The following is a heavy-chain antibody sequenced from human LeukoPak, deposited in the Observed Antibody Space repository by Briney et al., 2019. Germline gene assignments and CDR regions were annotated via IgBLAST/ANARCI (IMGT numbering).Heavy chain of an antibody. D-gene: IGHD2-21*01. Sequence: PGGSLSLSFAASGLTFSSYAMSWVRQAPGKGLEWVSAISGSGDTTFYADSVKGRFSISRDNSKNTLYLQMTSLSAEDTAVYYCAKERANCGGDCYSLSDYWGQGTLVTVSS. CDR3: AKERANCGGDCYSLSDY. CDR1: GLTFSSYA. CDR2: ISGSGDTT. J-gene: IGHJ4*02. V-gene: IGHV3-23*01.